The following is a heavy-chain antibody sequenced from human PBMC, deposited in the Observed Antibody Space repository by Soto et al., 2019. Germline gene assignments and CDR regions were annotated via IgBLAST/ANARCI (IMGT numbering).Heavy chain of an antibody. CDR1: GFTFRSYS. V-gene: IGHV3-21*01. CDR2: ISSSSSYI. Sequence: EVQLVESGGGLVKPGGSLRLSCAASGFTFRSYSMNWVRQAPGKGLEWVSSISSSSSYIYYADSMKGRFTISRDNAKNSLYLQMTRLRAEDTAVYYCAREGYYGSGSRFDYYGMDVWGQGTTVTVS. J-gene: IGHJ6*02. CDR3: AREGYYGSGSRFDYYGMDV. D-gene: IGHD3-10*01.